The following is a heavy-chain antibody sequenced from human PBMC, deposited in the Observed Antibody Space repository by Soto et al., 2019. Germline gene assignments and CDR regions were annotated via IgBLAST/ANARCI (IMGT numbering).Heavy chain of an antibody. CDR3: ARQVYSSSWYVDWFDP. J-gene: IGHJ5*02. V-gene: IGHV4-39*01. Sequence: SETLSLTCTVSGGSISSSSYYWGWIRQPPGKGLEWIGSIYYSGSTYYNPSLKSRVTISVDTSKNQFSLKLSSVTAADTAVYYCARQVYSSSWYVDWFDPWGQGTLVTVS. D-gene: IGHD6-13*01. CDR1: GGSISSSSYY. CDR2: IYYSGST.